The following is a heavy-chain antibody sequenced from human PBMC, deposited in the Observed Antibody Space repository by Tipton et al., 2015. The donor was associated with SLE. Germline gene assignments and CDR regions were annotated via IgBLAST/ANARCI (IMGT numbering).Heavy chain of an antibody. CDR3: ARDTVGGAADHYFFYYMDV. CDR1: GFSLTNSG. J-gene: IGHJ6*03. Sequence: SLRLSCAASGFSLTNSGMHWVRQAPGKGLEWVAVLWYDGQRNVYADSVKGRFTVSRDISKKMVYLQMNSLRAEDTATYYCARDTVGGAADHYFFYYMDVWGKWTTVTVS. D-gene: IGHD1-26*01. CDR2: LWYDGQRN. V-gene: IGHV3-33*01.